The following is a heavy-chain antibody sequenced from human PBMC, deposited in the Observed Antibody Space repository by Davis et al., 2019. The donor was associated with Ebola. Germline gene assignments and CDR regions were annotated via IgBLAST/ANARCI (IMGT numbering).Heavy chain of an antibody. Sequence: SVKVSCKASGGTFSSYTISWVRQAPGQGLEWIGRITPNLDIAHFAQNFQGRVAITADKSSRTVYMELSSLRSEDTAVYYCATGIRVLGSSYFDPWGQGTLVTVSS. D-gene: IGHD1-26*01. J-gene: IGHJ5*02. V-gene: IGHV1-69*02. CDR1: GGTFSSYT. CDR3: ATGIRVLGSSYFDP. CDR2: ITPNLDIA.